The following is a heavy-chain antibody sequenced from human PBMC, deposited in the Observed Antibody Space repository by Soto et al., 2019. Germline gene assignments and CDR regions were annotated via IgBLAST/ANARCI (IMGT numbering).Heavy chain of an antibody. CDR1: GASISSISYY. D-gene: IGHD4-17*01. J-gene: IGHJ5*02. V-gene: IGHV4-39*01. CDR3: ARHLTTTVTSNGFDP. Sequence: PSETLSLTCTVSGASISSISYYWGWIRQPPVKGLEWIGRIYYSGSTYYNPSLKSRVTISVDTSKNQFSLKLSSVTAADTAVYYCARHLTTTVTSNGFDPWGQGTLVTVSS. CDR2: IYYSGST.